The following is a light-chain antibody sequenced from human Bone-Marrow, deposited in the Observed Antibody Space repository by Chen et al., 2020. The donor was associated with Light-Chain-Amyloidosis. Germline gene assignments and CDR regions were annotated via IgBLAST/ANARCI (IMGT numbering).Light chain of an antibody. CDR1: SSDVGGDNH. J-gene: IGLJ1*01. V-gene: IGLV2-14*01. CDR3: SSYTITDPLV. CDR2: EDT. Sequence: QSALTQPASVSGSPGQSITISCTGTSSDVGGDNHVSWYQQHPDKAPKLMIYEDTNRPSWVPDRFSGSKSDNPASLTISGLQTEDVADYFCSSYTITDPLVFGSGTRFTVL.